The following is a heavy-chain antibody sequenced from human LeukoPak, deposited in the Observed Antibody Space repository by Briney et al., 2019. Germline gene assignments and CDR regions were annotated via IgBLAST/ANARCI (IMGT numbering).Heavy chain of an antibody. J-gene: IGHJ4*02. D-gene: IGHD3-10*01. CDR1: GYTLSTYC. V-gene: IGHV1-46*01. CDR3: ARDQFREVRGVIITPGGY. Sequence: ASVKVSCKASGYTLSTYCLHWVRQAPGQGLEWMGVFDPSGSGTRYLQKFQGRLSMTRDASTSTVYMELRSLRSDDTAVYYCARDQFREVRGVIITPGGYWGQGTLVTVSS. CDR2: FDPSGSGT.